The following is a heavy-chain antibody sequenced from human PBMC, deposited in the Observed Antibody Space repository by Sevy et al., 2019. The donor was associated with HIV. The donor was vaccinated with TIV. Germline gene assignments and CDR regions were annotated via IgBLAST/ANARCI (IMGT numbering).Heavy chain of an antibody. D-gene: IGHD1-1*01. CDR2: IKPDGSVE. J-gene: IGHJ6*03. V-gene: IGHV3-7*01. CDR1: GFSFSNYW. CDR3: ARHTIYFYVHV. Sequence: GGSLRLSCVVSGFSFSNYWMTWVRQAPGKGLEWVANIKPDGSVESYVDSVKGRFTISKDNAKNSLSLQMNSLSAEDTAVNYCARHTIYFYVHVWGKGTTVTVSS.